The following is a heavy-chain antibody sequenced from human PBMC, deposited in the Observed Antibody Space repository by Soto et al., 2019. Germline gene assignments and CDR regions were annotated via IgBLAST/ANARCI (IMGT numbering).Heavy chain of an antibody. CDR1: GFTFSSYG. CDR3: ARVRPAYCSSTSCYAYDY. J-gene: IGHJ4*02. V-gene: IGHV3-33*01. D-gene: IGHD2-2*01. CDR2: IWYDGSNK. Sequence: QVQLVESGGGVVQPGRSLRLSCAASGFTFSSYGMHWVRQAPGKGLEWVAVIWYDGSNKYYADSVKGRFTISRDNSKNTLYLQMNSLRAEDTAVYYCARVRPAYCSSTSCYAYDYWGQGTLVTVSS.